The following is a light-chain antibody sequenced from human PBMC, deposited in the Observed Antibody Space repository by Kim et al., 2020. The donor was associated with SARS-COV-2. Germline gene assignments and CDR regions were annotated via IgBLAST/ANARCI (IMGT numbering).Light chain of an antibody. Sequence: QSVLTQPASVSGSPGQSITISCTGTSSDVGGYNYVSWYQQHPGKAPKLMIYDVSKRPSGVSNRFSGSKSGNTASLTISGLQAEDEADYYCSSYTSSNTPVLFGGGTQLTVL. CDR2: DVS. CDR1: SSDVGGYNY. V-gene: IGLV2-14*01. J-gene: IGLJ2*01. CDR3: SSYTSSNTPVL.